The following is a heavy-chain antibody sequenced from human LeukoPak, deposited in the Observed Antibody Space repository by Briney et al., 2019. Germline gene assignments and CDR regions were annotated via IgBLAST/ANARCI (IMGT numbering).Heavy chain of an antibody. CDR2: IRYDGSNK. Sequence: PGGSLRLSCAASGFTSSNYGMHWVRQAPGKGLEWVAFIRYDGSNKYYADSVKGRFTISRDNSKNTLYLQMNSLRVEDTAVYYCAKGRSAAMIEAAFDYWGQGTLVTVSS. V-gene: IGHV3-30*02. D-gene: IGHD3-22*01. J-gene: IGHJ4*02. CDR1: GFTSSNYG. CDR3: AKGRSAAMIEAAFDY.